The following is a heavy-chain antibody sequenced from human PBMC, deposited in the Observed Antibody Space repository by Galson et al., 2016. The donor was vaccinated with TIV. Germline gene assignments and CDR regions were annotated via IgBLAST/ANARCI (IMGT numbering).Heavy chain of an antibody. Sequence: SLRLSCAASGFTFSNFWMHWVRQVPGKGLVWVSRIKTDGSRTDYVDSVKGRFTISRDNVKNTVYLRMDSLRAEDTAVYYCRARGDSRAHDVFDFWGHGTTVTVSS. D-gene: IGHD3-3*01. CDR1: GFTFSNFW. CDR2: IKTDGSRT. J-gene: IGHJ3*01. CDR3: RARGDSRAHDVFDF. V-gene: IGHV3-74*01.